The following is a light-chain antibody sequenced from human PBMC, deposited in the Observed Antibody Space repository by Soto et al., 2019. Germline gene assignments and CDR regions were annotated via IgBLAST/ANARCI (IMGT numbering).Light chain of an antibody. V-gene: IGLV2-14*01. CDR3: SSYTSSRV. CDR1: SSDVGGYNY. Sequence: SALTQPASVSGSPGQSITISCTGTSSDVGGYNYVSWYQQHPGKAPKLMIYDVSNRPSGVSNRFSGSKSGNTASLTISGLQAEDEADYYCSSYTSSRVFGGGTKVTVL. CDR2: DVS. J-gene: IGLJ2*01.